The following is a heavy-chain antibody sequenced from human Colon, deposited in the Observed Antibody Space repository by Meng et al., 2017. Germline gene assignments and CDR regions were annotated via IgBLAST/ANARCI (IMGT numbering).Heavy chain of an antibody. CDR1: VYTFTNFY. CDR2: INPNSGFT. Sequence: QALLVSAWSGVKQRGSSVKFSCKASVYTFTNFYILWVRQAPGKGLEWIGRINPNSGFTNYAEKFQGRVTLTRDTSITTTYMELSSLTSDDRAVYYCARDHEGDSWGQGTLVTVSS. CDR3: ARDHEGDS. V-gene: IGHV1-2*06. J-gene: IGHJ4*02.